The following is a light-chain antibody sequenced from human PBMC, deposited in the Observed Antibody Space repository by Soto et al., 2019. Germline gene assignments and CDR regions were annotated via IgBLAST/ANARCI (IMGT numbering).Light chain of an antibody. CDR1: QSVTSNS. Sequence: ESVLTQSRGTPSLSPGGRSTLSCMAIQSVTSNSLAWYQQKPGQAPRLLIYGASSRATGIPDRFSGSGSGTDFTLTISRLEHEDFAVYYCQQYGSSHFWTFGQGTKVDIK. V-gene: IGKV3-20*01. J-gene: IGKJ1*01. CDR3: QQYGSSHFWT. CDR2: GAS.